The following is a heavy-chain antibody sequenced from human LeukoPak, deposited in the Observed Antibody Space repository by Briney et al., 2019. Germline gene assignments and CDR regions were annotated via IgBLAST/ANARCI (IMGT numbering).Heavy chain of an antibody. D-gene: IGHD4-11*01. V-gene: IGHV3-33*06. Sequence: PGRSLRLSCATPGFTFSHDGMHWVRQAPGKGLEWVAVIWSDGTNRYYGDPVKGRFTISRDNFQRTVYLQMDNLRAEDTAVYYCAKDAQRGFDYSNSLDRWGQGTLVTVSS. CDR2: IWSDGTNR. J-gene: IGHJ4*02. CDR1: GFTFSHDG. CDR3: AKDAQRGFDYSNSLDR.